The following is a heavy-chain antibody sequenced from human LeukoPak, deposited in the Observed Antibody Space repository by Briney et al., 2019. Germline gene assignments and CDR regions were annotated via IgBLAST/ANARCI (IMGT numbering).Heavy chain of an antibody. V-gene: IGHV3-74*01. J-gene: IGHJ4*02. CDR3: ARSPYGDYSFDY. Sequence: VGSPRLSPAPPRFTLSTSRTYWVPHALEKRLVWVSHLNSDGSSTSYADSVKGRFTISRDNAKNTLYLQMDSLRDEGTAVYYCARSPYGDYSFDYWGQGTLVTVSS. D-gene: IGHD4-17*01. CDR2: LNSDGSST. CDR1: RFTLSTSR.